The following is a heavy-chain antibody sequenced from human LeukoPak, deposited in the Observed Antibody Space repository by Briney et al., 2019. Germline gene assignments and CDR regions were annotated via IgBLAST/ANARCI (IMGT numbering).Heavy chain of an antibody. D-gene: IGHD6-19*01. Sequence: SQTLSLTCTVSGGSISSGGYYWSWIRQPPGKGLEWIGYIYHSGSTNYNPSLKSRVTISVDTSKNQFSLKLSSVTAADTAVYYCARERLYKQWLVPGVMTFDIWGQGTMVTVSS. CDR2: IYHSGST. J-gene: IGHJ3*02. CDR3: ARERLYKQWLVPGVMTFDI. CDR1: GGSISSGGYY. V-gene: IGHV4-30-2*01.